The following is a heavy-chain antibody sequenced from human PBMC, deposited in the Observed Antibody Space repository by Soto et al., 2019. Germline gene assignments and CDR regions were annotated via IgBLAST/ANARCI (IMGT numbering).Heavy chain of an antibody. CDR3: ARGQGYYHGSGYYDVLYYFDY. J-gene: IGHJ4*02. CDR2: IIPIFGTA. V-gene: IGHV1-69*01. D-gene: IGHD3-22*01. Sequence: QVQLVQSGAEVKKPGSSVKVSCKASGGTFSSYGISWVRQAPGQGLEWMGGIIPIFGTANYPQKVQGRVTITADESTSTGYMELSSLRSEDTAVYYCARGQGYYHGSGYYDVLYYFDYWGQGTLVTVSS. CDR1: GGTFSSYG.